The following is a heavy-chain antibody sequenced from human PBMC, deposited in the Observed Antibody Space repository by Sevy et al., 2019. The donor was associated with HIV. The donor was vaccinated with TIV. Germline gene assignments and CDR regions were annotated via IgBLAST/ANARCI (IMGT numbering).Heavy chain of an antibody. CDR2: INPNSGGT. CDR1: GYTFTGYY. V-gene: IGHV1-2*02. Sequence: ASVKVTGKASGYTFTGYYMHWVRQAPGQGLEWMGWINPNSGGTNYAQRFQGRVTMTRDTSISTAYMELSRLRSDDTAVYYCARGGNWNDGRDYFDYWGQGTLVTVSS. CDR3: ARGGNWNDGRDYFDY. D-gene: IGHD1-1*01. J-gene: IGHJ4*02.